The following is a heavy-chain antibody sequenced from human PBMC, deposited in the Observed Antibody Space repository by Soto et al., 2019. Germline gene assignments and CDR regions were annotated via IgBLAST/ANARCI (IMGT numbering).Heavy chain of an antibody. CDR2: INAGNGNT. CDR1: GYTFNSHA. CDR3: ARDQSGIGWYVDWFDP. J-gene: IGHJ5*02. D-gene: IGHD6-19*01. Sequence: QAQLLQSGAEVKKPGASVKVSCKASGYTFNSHAIHWVRQAPGQRPEWMGWINAGNGNTKYSENFKGRVTLTRDTVATTVYMELTSLTSEDSAVYYCARDQSGIGWYVDWFDPWGQGTLVTVSS. V-gene: IGHV1-3*01.